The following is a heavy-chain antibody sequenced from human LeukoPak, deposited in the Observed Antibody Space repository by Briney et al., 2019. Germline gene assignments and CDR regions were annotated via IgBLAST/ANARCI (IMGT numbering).Heavy chain of an antibody. CDR3: ARLFRAAAGFDY. CDR2: IYYSGST. Sequence: SETLSLTCTVSGGSISSSSYYWGWIRQPPGKGLEWIGSIYYSGSTYYNPSLKSRVTISVDTSKNRFSLKLSSVTAADTAVYYCARLFRAAAGFDYWGQGTLVTVSS. J-gene: IGHJ4*02. CDR1: GGSISSSSYY. D-gene: IGHD6-13*01. V-gene: IGHV4-39*01.